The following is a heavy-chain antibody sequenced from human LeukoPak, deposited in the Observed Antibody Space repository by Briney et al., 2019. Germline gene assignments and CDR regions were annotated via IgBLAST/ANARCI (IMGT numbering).Heavy chain of an antibody. Sequence: SVKVSCKASGYTFTIYDINWVRQATGQGLEWMGGIIPIFGTANYAQKFQGRVTITTDESTSTAYMELSSLRSEDTAVYYCARVGIAAGGLGYYYMDVWGKGTTVTVSS. V-gene: IGHV1-69*05. CDR3: ARVGIAAGGLGYYYMDV. CDR1: GYTFTIYD. J-gene: IGHJ6*03. D-gene: IGHD6-13*01. CDR2: IIPIFGTA.